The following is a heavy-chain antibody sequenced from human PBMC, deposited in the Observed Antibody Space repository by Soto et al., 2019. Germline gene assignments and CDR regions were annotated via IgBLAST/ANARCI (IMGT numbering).Heavy chain of an antibody. J-gene: IGHJ4*02. V-gene: IGHV3-9*01. Sequence: EVQLVESGGGLVQPGRSLRLSCAASGFTFDDYAMHWVRQAPGKGLEWVSGISWNSGSIGYADSVKGRFTISRDNAKNSLYLQMNSLRAEDTALYYCAKDLGMIALLGDWGQGTLVTVSS. CDR2: ISWNSGSI. CDR3: AKDLGMIALLGD. CDR1: GFTFDDYA. D-gene: IGHD2-21*01.